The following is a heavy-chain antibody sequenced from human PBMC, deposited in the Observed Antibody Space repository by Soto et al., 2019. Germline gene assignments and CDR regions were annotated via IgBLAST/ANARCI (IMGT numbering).Heavy chain of an antibody. CDR2: INPSGGST. CDR1: GYTFTSYY. V-gene: IGHV1-46*01. Sequence: QVQLVQSGAEVKKPGASVKVSCKASGYTFTSYYMHWVRQAPGQGLEWMGIINPSGGSTSYAQKFQGRVTMTMDTSTSTVYMELSSLRSEDTAVYYCARDSQIVVVTATAAFDIWCQETMVTVSS. J-gene: IGHJ3*02. CDR3: ARDSQIVVVTATAAFDI. D-gene: IGHD2-21*02.